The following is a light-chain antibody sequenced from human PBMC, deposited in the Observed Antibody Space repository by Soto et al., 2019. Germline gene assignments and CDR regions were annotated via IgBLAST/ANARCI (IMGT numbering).Light chain of an antibody. CDR2: AAS. V-gene: IGKV1-39*01. CDR3: QQSYTTPVT. Sequence: IQLTQSPSSLSASVGDRVTIACRASQGIRSALGWYQQKPGKVPKLLIYAASSLQSGVPSRFSGSGSGTDFTLTISSLQPEDFATYYCQQSYTTPVTFGQGTRLEIK. J-gene: IGKJ5*01. CDR1: QGIRSA.